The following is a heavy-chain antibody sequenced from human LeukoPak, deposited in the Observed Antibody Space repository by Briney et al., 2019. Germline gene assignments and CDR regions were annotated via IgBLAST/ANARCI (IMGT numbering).Heavy chain of an antibody. CDR2: IRYDGNNK. CDR1: GFTFSSYG. V-gene: IGHV3-30*02. D-gene: IGHD3-10*01. CDR3: AKDMTHMVRGANDAFDI. Sequence: GGSLRLSCAESGFTFSSYGMHWVRQAPGKGLEWVALIRYDGNNKYYADSVKGRFTIFRDNSKSTMYLQMNGLRADDTAVDYCAKDMTHMVRGANDAFDIWGQGTMVTVCS. J-gene: IGHJ3*02.